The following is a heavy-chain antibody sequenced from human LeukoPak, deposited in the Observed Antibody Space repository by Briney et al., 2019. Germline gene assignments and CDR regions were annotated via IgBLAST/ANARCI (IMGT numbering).Heavy chain of an antibody. V-gene: IGHV3-23*01. CDR3: AKGIAARPSYYYYYMDV. J-gene: IGHJ6*03. Sequence: PGGSLRLSCAASGSGFIFSNYGMRWVRQAPGKGLEWVSAISGTGASTFYADSVKGRCIVSRDNPKKTVHLQMTNLRAEDTGVYYRAKGIAARPSYYYYYMDVWGKGTTVTVSS. CDR2: ISGTGAST. D-gene: IGHD6-6*01. CDR1: GSGFIFSNYG.